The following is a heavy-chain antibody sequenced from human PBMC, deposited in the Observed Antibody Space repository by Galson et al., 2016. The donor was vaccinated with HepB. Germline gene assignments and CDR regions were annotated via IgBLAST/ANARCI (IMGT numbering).Heavy chain of an antibody. J-gene: IGHJ4*02. CDR1: GDSVSSNGVA. Sequence: CAISGDSVSSNGVAWNWIRQSPSRGLEWLGRTYYRSKWYNDYAVSVKSRITINPDTTKNQFSLQLNSVTPEDTAVYYCARTWRSSFDYWGQGTLVTVSS. V-gene: IGHV6-1*01. CDR2: TYYRSKWYN. CDR3: ARTWRSSFDY. D-gene: IGHD6-13*01.